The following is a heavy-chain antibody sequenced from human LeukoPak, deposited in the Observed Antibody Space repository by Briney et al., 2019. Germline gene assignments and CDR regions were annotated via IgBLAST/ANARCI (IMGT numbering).Heavy chain of an antibody. D-gene: IGHD3-9*01. J-gene: IGHJ4*02. CDR1: GYTFTMYG. Sequence: GASVKVSCKASGYTFTMYGISWVRQAPGQGLQWLGWISPHNGNTNYAQDLQGRVTMTTDASTSTAYLELRSLRSDDTATYYCARDLNYVTLGCDVLADVGYYFDYWGQGSLVTVSS. CDR3: ARDLNYVTLGCDVLADVGYYFDY. V-gene: IGHV1-18*01. CDR2: ISPHNGNT.